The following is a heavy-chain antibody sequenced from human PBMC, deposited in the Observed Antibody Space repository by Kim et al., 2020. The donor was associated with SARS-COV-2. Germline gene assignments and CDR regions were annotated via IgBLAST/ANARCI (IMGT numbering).Heavy chain of an antibody. Sequence: GGSLRLSCAASGFTFSSYSMNWVRQAPGKGLEWVSSISSSSSYIYYADSVKGRFTISRDNAKNSLYLQMNSLRAEDTAVYYCARDGVVTTTLYGSGRAPYYGMDVWGQGTTVTVSS. CDR1: GFTFSSYS. CDR2: ISSSSSYI. D-gene: IGHD3-10*01. J-gene: IGHJ6*02. V-gene: IGHV3-21*01. CDR3: ARDGVVTTTLYGSGRAPYYGMDV.